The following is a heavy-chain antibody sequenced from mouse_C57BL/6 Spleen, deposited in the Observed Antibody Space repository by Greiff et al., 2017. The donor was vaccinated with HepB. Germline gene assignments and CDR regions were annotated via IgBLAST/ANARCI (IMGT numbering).Heavy chain of an antibody. J-gene: IGHJ2*01. V-gene: IGHV1-82*01. D-gene: IGHD2-4*01. Sequence: VKLQQSGPELVKPGASVKISCKASGYAFSSSWMNWVKQRPGKGLEWIGRIYPGDGDTNYNGKFKGKATLTADKSSSTAYMQLSSLTSEDSAVYFCARSGYDYDEGDYWGQGTTLTVSS. CDR3: ARSGYDYDEGDY. CDR1: GYAFSSSW. CDR2: IYPGDGDT.